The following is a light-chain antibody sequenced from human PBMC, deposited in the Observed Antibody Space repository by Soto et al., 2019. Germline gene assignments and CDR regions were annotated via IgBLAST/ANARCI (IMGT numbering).Light chain of an antibody. V-gene: IGKV3-20*01. CDR2: DAS. CDR1: QSVSSNY. CDR3: QQYHSSLWT. J-gene: IGKJ1*01. Sequence: IVLTQSPDTLSLSPGERATLSCRASQSVSSNYLAWYQQKLGQAPRLLIYDASRRATGIPDRFSGSGSGTDFTLTISRLEPEDFVVYYCQQYHSSLWTFGQGTKVDIK.